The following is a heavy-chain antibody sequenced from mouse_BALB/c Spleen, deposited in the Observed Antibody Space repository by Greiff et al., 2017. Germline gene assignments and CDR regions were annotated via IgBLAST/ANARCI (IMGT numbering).Heavy chain of an antibody. V-gene: IGHV14-3*02. CDR2: IDPANGNT. CDR3: ARNKAYYGNVVFDY. D-gene: IGHD2-10*01. CDR1: GFNIKDTY. J-gene: IGHJ2*01. Sequence: EVQLQQSGAELVKPGASVKLSCTASGFNIKDTYMHWVKQRPEQGLEWIGRIDPANGNTKYDPKFQGKATITADTSSNTAYLQLSSLTSEDTAVYYCARNKAYYGNVVFDYWGQGTTLTVSS.